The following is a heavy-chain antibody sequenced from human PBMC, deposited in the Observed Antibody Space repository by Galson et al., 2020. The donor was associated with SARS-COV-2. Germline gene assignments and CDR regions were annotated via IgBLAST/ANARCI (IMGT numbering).Heavy chain of an antibody. V-gene: IGHV3-9*01. CDR1: GFTFDDYA. D-gene: IGHD3-22*01. J-gene: IGHJ5*02. CDR3: ARGLDSTGYNWFDP. CDR2: ISWNSGRI. Sequence: GGSLRLSCAASGFTFDDYAMHWVRQAPGKGLEWVSGISWNSGRIGYEDSVTGRFTISRDNAKNSLYLQMNSLRAEDTALYYCARGLDSTGYNWFDPWGQGTLVTVSS.